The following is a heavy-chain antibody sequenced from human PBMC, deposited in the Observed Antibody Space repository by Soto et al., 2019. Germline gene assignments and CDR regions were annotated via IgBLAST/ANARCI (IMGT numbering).Heavy chain of an antibody. V-gene: IGHV4-30-4*01. CDR1: VGSISSGDYY. Sequence: QVQLQESGPGLVKPSQTLSLTCTVSVGSISSGDYYWSWIRQPPGKCLEWIGYIYYSGSTYYNPSLKSRVTISVDTSKNQFSLKLSSVTAADTAVYYCARDNTVNEGDLDYWGQGTLVTVSS. D-gene: IGHD4-17*01. CDR3: ARDNTVNEGDLDY. J-gene: IGHJ4*02. CDR2: IYYSGST.